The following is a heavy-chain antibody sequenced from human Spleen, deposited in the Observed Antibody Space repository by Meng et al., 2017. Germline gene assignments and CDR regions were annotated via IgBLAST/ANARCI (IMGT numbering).Heavy chain of an antibody. V-gene: IGHV1-18*01. Sequence: QVQLLQSGAEVKKPGASVKVSCKASGYTYTDYQTDWVRQAPGQGLEWMGWIHPSGHPTYAQKFQGRVTMTIDTSTTTASMELRSLRSDDSALYYCVKHSSDWSLDSWGQGTLVTVSS. J-gene: IGHJ4*02. CDR1: GYTYTDYQ. CDR2: IHPSGHP. D-gene: IGHD6-19*01. CDR3: VKHSSDWSLDS.